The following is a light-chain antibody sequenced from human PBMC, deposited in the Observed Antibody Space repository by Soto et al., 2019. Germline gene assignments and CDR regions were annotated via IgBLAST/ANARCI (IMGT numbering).Light chain of an antibody. CDR3: QQYNSYPWT. CDR1: QSISSL. Sequence: DIQMTQSPSTLSASVGDRVTITCRASQSISSLLAWYQQKPGKAPKLLIYKASSLESGVPSRFSGSGSGTEFTLTNSSLQPDDFATYYCQQYNSYPWTFGQGTKVEIK. CDR2: KAS. J-gene: IGKJ1*01. V-gene: IGKV1-5*03.